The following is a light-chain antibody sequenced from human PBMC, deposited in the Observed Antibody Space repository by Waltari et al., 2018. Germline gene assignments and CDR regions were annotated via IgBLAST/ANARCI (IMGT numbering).Light chain of an antibody. Sequence: QTVVTQEPPLSVSAGGTVTLTSALRFGPLSTTSYATWYQQTPGQAPRTLVYKANARSSGVPDRFSGSILGNTAALTITGAQADDESDYYCALYMGSGIWVFGGGTRLTVL. V-gene: IGLV8-61*01. CDR3: ALYMGSGIWV. CDR1: FGPLSTTSY. CDR2: KAN. J-gene: IGLJ3*02.